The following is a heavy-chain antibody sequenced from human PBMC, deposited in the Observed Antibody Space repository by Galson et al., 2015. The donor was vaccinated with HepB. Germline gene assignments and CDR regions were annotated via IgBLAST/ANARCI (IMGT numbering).Heavy chain of an antibody. CDR2: INPNSGGT. Sequence: SVKVSCKASGYTFTGYYMHWVRQAPGQGLEWMGRINPNSGGTNYAQKFQGRVTMTRDKSISTAYMELSRLRSDDTAVYYCVRLPPNSGGDCYSFFDYWGQATLVTVSS. D-gene: IGHD2-21*02. CDR3: VRLPPNSGGDCYSFFDY. J-gene: IGHJ4*02. V-gene: IGHV1-2*06. CDR1: GYTFTGYY.